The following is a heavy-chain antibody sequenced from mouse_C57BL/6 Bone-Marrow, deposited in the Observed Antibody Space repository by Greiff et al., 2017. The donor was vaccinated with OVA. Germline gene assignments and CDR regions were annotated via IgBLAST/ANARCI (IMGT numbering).Heavy chain of an antibody. Sequence: DVKLVESGGGLVKPGGSLKLSCAASGFTFSSYAMPWVRQTPEKRLEWVATISAGGSYTYYPDNVKGRFTISRDNAKNNLYLQMSHLKSEDTAMYYCAVLLYYCDYWGQGTTLTVSS. CDR1: GFTFSSYA. CDR2: ISAGGSYT. J-gene: IGHJ2*01. V-gene: IGHV5-4*03. D-gene: IGHD2-10*01. CDR3: AVLLYYCDY.